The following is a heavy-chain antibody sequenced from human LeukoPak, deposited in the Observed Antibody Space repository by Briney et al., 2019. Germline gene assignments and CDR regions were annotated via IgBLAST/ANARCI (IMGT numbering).Heavy chain of an antibody. CDR1: GFTFGEFP. J-gene: IGHJ5*02. CDR2: ISGSGGST. CDR3: AKEGSTSRRPNWFDP. D-gene: IGHD2-2*01. Sequence: GGSLRLSCTGSGFTFGEFPMSWVRQAPGKGLEWVSAISGSGGSTYYADSVKGRLTISRDNSKNTLYLQMNSLRAEDTAVYYCAKEGSTSRRPNWFDPWGQGTLVTVSS. V-gene: IGHV3-23*01.